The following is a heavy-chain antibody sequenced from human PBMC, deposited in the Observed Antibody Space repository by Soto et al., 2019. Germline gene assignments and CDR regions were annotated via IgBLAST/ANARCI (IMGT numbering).Heavy chain of an antibody. J-gene: IGHJ5*02. D-gene: IGHD2-2*01. CDR1: GFTFSSYP. CDR3: ARLTRGYCSRTTCPTCFDP. Sequence: PGVSLXLSFAASGFTFSSYPMSWVRQALGRGLEWVSAISDSGGTTYYADSVKGRFTISRDNVKNTLYLQMNSLRAEDTALYYCARLTRGYCSRTTCPTCFDPWTQGPLVTI. V-gene: IGHV3-23*01. CDR2: ISDSGGTT.